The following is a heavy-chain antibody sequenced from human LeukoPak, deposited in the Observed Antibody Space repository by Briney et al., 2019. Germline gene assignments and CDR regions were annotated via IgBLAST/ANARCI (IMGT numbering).Heavy chain of an antibody. D-gene: IGHD2-2*01. Sequence: SETLSLTCTVSGGSISSYYWSWIRQPPGKGLEWIGYIYYSGSTYYNPSLKSRVTISVDTSKNQFSLKLSSVTAADTAVYYCARGPYCSSTSCWGGYYYGMDVWGQGTTVTVSS. CDR3: ARGPYCSSTSCWGGYYYGMDV. CDR1: GGSISSYY. J-gene: IGHJ6*02. CDR2: IYYSGST. V-gene: IGHV4-59*04.